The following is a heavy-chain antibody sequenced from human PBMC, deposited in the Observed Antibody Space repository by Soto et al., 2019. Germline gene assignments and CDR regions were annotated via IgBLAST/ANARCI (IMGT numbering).Heavy chain of an antibody. CDR1: GGSVNSGSFY. V-gene: IGHV4-61*01. J-gene: IGHJ6*02. Sequence: QVHLQESGPGLVKPSETLSLTCTISGGSVNSGSFYWSWIRQPPGKGLEWIGYIYDSGNTNYNPSLQSRVSISVDTSNNQFSLKLTSVTAADTAVYFCAASTPPATNFYYALDVWGHGTTVTVSS. D-gene: IGHD2-15*01. CDR2: IYDSGNT. CDR3: AASTPPATNFYYALDV.